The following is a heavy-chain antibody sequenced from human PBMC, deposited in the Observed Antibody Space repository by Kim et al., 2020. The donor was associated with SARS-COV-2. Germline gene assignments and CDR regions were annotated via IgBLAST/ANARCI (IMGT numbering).Heavy chain of an antibody. CDR1: GFIVSRNY. CDR3: ARDLRDYNSGAFDI. J-gene: IGHJ3*02. D-gene: IGHD6-25*01. CDR2: IYSGGNT. V-gene: IGHV3-53*01. Sequence: GGSLRLSCAASGFIVSRNYMTWVRQAPGKGLEWVSVIYSGGNTYYADSVKGRFTISRDNSKNTLYLQMNSLRAEDTAVYYCARDLRDYNSGAFDIWGQGTVVTVSS.